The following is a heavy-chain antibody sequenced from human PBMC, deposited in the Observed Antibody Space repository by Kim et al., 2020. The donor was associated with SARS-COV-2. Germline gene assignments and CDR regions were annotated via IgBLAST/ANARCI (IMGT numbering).Heavy chain of an antibody. CDR1: GGSFSGYY. J-gene: IGHJ6*02. CDR3: ARGALLWFGDLLSSYYYGMDV. V-gene: IGHV4-34*01. Sequence: SETLSLTCAVYGGSFSGYYWSWIRQPPGKGLEWIGEINHSGSTNYNPSLKGRVTISVDTSKNQFSLKLSSVTAADTAVYYCARGALLWFGDLLSSYYYGMDVWGQGTTVTVSS. CDR2: INHSGST. D-gene: IGHD3-10*01.